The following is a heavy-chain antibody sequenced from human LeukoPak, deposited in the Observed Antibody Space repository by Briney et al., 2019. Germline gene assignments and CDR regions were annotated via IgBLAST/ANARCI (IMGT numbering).Heavy chain of an antibody. CDR3: ARGGVPAAIRGWFDP. CDR2: IIPIFGTA. D-gene: IGHD2-2*02. Sequence: SVKVSCKASGGTFSSYAISWVRQAPGQGLEWMGGIIPIFGTANYAQKFQGRVTITADESTSTAYMELSSLRSEDTAVYYCARGGVPAAIRGWFDPWGQGTLVTVSS. V-gene: IGHV1-69*13. J-gene: IGHJ5*02. CDR1: GGTFSSYA.